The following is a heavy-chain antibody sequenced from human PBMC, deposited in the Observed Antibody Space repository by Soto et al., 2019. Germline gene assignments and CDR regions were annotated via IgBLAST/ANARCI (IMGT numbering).Heavy chain of an antibody. J-gene: IGHJ4*02. D-gene: IGHD3-10*01. CDR3: ARNYGPGYTFDY. V-gene: IGHV4-59*08. CDR1: GGSIISYY. Sequence: SETLSLTCTVSGGSIISYYWSWIRQPPGKGLEWIGYIYYSGSTHYNPSLKSRVTISVDTSKNQFSLKLSSVTAADTAVYYCARNYGPGYTFDYWGQGTLVTVSS. CDR2: IYYSGST.